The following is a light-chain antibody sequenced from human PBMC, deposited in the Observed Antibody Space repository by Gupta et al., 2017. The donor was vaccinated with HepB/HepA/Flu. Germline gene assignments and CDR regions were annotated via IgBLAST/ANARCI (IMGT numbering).Light chain of an antibody. V-gene: IGLV3-25*03. CDR3: QSGDSSGTRPV. CDR1: GLPKKY. CDR2: KDN. J-gene: IGLJ3*02. Sequence: SYQLTQPPSVSVSPGQTPRITSSGDGLPKKYAYWYKQKPGQAPVLVIYKDNERPSGIPERFSGSSSGTIVTLTISGVQAEDEADYYCQSGDSSGTRPVFGGGTKLTVL.